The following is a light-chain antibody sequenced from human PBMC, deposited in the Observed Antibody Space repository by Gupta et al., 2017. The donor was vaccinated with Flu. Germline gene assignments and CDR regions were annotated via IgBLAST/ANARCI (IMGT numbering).Light chain of an antibody. CDR3: GTWDSSLSAWV. Sequence: QSVLTQPPSVSAAPGQKFTLSCSGSSSNIGNNYVSWYQQLPGTAPKLLIYENNKRPSGIPDRFSGSKSGTSDTLGITGLQTGDEADYYCGTWDSSLSAWVFGGGTKLTVL. CDR2: ENN. V-gene: IGLV1-51*02. J-gene: IGLJ3*02. CDR1: SSNIGNNY.